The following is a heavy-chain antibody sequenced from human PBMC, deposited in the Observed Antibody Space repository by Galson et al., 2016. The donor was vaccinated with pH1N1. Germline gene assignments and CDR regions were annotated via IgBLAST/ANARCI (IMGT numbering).Heavy chain of an antibody. CDR2: MNHSGSS. J-gene: IGHJ4*02. CDR3: ARGPGDHPHD. Sequence: ETLSLTCAVYGESFRGYYWTWIRQSPGKGLEWIGEMNHSGSSNYNPSLKSRVSIYVDTFRNQFSLLVNSVTAADTAVYYCARGPGDHPHDWGQGTLVTVSS. CDR1: GESFRGYY. D-gene: IGHD4-17*01. V-gene: IGHV4-34*01.